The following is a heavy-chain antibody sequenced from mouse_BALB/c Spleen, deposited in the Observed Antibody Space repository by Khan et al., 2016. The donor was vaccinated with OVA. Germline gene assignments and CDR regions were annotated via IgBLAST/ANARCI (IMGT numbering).Heavy chain of an antibody. CDR3: TRSRYGTFGY. V-gene: IGHV1-18*01. CDR2: INPSNGYT. CDR1: GYTFTDYN. D-gene: IGHD2-10*02. Sequence: VRLQQSGPELVKPGASVKIPCKASGYTFTDYNMDWVKQSHGKSLEWIGDINPSNGYTIYNQKFKGKATLTVDESSTTAYMELRSLTSEDTAVSYCTRSRYGTFGYWGQGTTLTVSS. J-gene: IGHJ2*01.